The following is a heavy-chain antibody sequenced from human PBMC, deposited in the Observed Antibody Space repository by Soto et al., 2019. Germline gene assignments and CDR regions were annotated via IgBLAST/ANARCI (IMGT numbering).Heavy chain of an antibody. D-gene: IGHD5-12*01. CDR2: ISSSGSTI. CDR1: GFTFRSYE. Sequence: GGSLRLSCAASGFTFRSYEMNWVRQAPGKGLEWVSYISSSGSTIYYADSVKGRFTISRDNAKNSLYLQMNSLRAEDTAVYYCARDIRDGYNDYWGQGTLVTVSS. V-gene: IGHV3-48*03. CDR3: ARDIRDGYNDY. J-gene: IGHJ4*02.